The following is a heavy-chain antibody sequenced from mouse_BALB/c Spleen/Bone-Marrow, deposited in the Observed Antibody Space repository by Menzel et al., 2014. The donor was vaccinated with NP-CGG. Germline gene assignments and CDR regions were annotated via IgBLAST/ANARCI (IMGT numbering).Heavy chain of an antibody. Sequence: EVKLMESGGGLVQPGGSLKLSCAASGFTFSSYTMSWVRQTPEKRLEWVAYISNGGGSTSYPDTVKGRFTISRDNAKNTLYLQMSSPKSEDTAMYYCSRHVGNPYAMDYWGQGTSVTVSS. CDR2: ISNGGGST. D-gene: IGHD3-1*01. CDR3: SRHVGNPYAMDY. J-gene: IGHJ4*01. CDR1: GFTFSSYT. V-gene: IGHV5-12-2*01.